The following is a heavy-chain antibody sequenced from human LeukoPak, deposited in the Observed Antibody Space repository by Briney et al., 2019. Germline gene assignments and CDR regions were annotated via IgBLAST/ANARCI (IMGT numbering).Heavy chain of an antibody. V-gene: IGHV1-69-2*01. CDR1: GYTFTHYY. Sequence: ASVKISCKTSGYTFTHYYIYWVQQAPGKGLEWMGRVDPEDGETIYAEKFQGRVIITADTSTDTAYMELSSPRSEDTAIYHCARMKTDESTTNWFDPWGQGTLVTVSS. CDR3: ARMKTDESTTNWFDP. D-gene: IGHD1-26*01. J-gene: IGHJ5*02. CDR2: VDPEDGET.